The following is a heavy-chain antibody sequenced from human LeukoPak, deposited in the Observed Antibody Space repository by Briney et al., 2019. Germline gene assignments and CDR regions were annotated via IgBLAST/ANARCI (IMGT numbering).Heavy chain of an antibody. D-gene: IGHD5-18*01. Sequence: PSETLSLTCTVSGGSVNSGSYYWSWIRQPAGKGLEWIGRMFTTGTINYNPSLKSRVTISLDTSKNQFSLKLSSVTAADTAVYYCARVGRTAYGLSLPRRYYFDYWGQGTLVTVSS. CDR3: ARVGRTAYGLSLPRRYYFDY. J-gene: IGHJ4*02. V-gene: IGHV4-61*02. CDR1: GGSVNSGSYY. CDR2: MFTTGTI.